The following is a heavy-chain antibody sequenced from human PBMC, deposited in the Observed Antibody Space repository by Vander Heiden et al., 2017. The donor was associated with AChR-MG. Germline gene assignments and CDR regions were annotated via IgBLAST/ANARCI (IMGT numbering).Heavy chain of an antibody. Sequence: EVQLVESGGGLVQPGESLRLSCAASGLTFSDNWMSWVRQAPGKGLEWVANIKQDGSEKYYVDSVEGRFTISRDNAKNSLYLQMNSLRVEDTAMYYCAGEKYSGYGGFDHWGQGALVTVSS. D-gene: IGHD5-12*01. CDR2: IKQDGSEK. V-gene: IGHV3-7*01. CDR1: GLTFSDNW. CDR3: AGEKYSGYGGFDH. J-gene: IGHJ4*02.